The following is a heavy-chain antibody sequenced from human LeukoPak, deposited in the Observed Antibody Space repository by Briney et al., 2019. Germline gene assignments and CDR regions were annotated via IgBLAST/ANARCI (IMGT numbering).Heavy chain of an antibody. CDR1: GGSFSGYY. V-gene: IGHV4-34*01. J-gene: IGHJ4*02. CDR3: ARGHYYGSGSSLTLYSPYFDY. D-gene: IGHD3-10*01. CDR2: INHSGST. Sequence: SETLSLTCAVYGGSFSGYYWSWIRQPPGKGLEWIGEINHSGSTNYNPSLKSRVTISVDTSKNQFSLKLSSVTAADTAVYYCARGHYYGSGSSLTLYSPYFDYWGQGTLVTVSS.